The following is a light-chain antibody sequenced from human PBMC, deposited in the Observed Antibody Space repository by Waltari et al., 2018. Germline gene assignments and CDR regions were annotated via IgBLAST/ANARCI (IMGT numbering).Light chain of an antibody. CDR1: QTSTSYS. CDR2: GAS. J-gene: IGKJ4*01. CDR3: QQDGGSPPLT. V-gene: IGKV3-20*01. Sequence: EILLTQSPGTLSLSPGHRASLSCRPSQTSTSYSLAWYQQKPGQAPRPLIYGASSRATGIPDRFSGSGSGTDFTLTISRLEPEDFAVYYCQQDGGSPPLTFGGGTKGEIK.